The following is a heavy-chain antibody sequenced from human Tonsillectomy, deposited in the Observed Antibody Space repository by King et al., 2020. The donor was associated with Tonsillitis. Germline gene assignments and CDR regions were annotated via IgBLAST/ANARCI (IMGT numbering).Heavy chain of an antibody. CDR1: GGSFSGYY. CDR2: INHSGST. V-gene: IGHV4-34*01. Sequence: VQLQQWGAGLLKPSETLSLTCAVYGGSFSGYYWSWIRQPPGKGLEWIGEINHSGSTNYNPSLKSRVTISVDTSKNQFSLKLSSVTAADTAVYYCARGVSSSSHYGFAFDIWGEGTMVTVSS. D-gene: IGHD6-6*01. J-gene: IGHJ3*02. CDR3: ARGVSSSSHYGFAFDI.